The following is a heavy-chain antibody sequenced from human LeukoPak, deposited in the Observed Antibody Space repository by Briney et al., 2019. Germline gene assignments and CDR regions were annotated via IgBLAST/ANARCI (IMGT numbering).Heavy chain of an antibody. D-gene: IGHD3-10*01. CDR1: GFTVSSNY. Sequence: GSLRLSCAASGFTVSSNYMSWVRQAPGKGLEWVSVIYSGGSTYYADSVKGRFTISRDNSKNTLYLQMNSLRAEDTAVYYCARDGLWFGESEDYWGQGTLVTVSS. V-gene: IGHV3-53*01. CDR2: IYSGGST. CDR3: ARDGLWFGESEDY. J-gene: IGHJ4*02.